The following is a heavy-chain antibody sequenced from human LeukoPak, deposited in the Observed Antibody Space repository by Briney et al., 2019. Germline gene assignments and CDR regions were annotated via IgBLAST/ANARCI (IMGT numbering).Heavy chain of an antibody. Sequence: GGSLRLSCAASGFTFSSYSMNWVRQAPGKGLEWVSSIRSSSSYIYCADSVKGRFTISRDNAKNSLYLQMNSLRAEDTAVYYCAREVGTYYYDSSGYPDPFDYWGQGTLVTVSS. V-gene: IGHV3-21*01. CDR2: IRSSSSYI. CDR1: GFTFSSYS. CDR3: AREVGTYYYDSSGYPDPFDY. D-gene: IGHD3-22*01. J-gene: IGHJ4*02.